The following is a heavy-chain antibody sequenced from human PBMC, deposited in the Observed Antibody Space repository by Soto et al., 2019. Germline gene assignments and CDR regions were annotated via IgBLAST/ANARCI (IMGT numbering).Heavy chain of an antibody. CDR2: ISAYNGNT. Sequence: EASVKVSCKASGYTFTSYGISWVRQAPGQGLEWMGWISAYNGNTNYAQKLQGRVTMTTDTSTSTAYMELRSLRSDDTAVYYCARGDFWSGYSPGGMDVWGQGTTVTVSS. CDR3: ARGDFWSGYSPGGMDV. D-gene: IGHD3-3*01. V-gene: IGHV1-18*01. CDR1: GYTFTSYG. J-gene: IGHJ6*02.